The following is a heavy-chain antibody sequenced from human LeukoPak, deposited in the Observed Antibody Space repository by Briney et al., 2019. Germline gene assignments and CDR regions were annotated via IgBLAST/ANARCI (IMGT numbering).Heavy chain of an antibody. D-gene: IGHD6-13*01. CDR2: INPNSGGT. CDR1: GYTFTGYY. J-gene: IGHJ4*02. V-gene: IGHV1-2*02. CDR3: ARAPSIAAAGTSGY. Sequence: ASVKVSCKASGYTFTGYYIHWVRRAPGQGLEWMGWINPNSGGTNYAQKFQGRVTMTRDTSISTAYMELSRLRSDDTAVYYCARAPSIAAAGTSGYWGQGTLVTVSS.